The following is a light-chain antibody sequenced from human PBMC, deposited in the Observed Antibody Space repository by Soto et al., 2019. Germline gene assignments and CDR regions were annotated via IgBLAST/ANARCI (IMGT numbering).Light chain of an antibody. V-gene: IGLV2-14*01. CDR1: SSDVGVYNY. CDR3: SSYSSSSTWV. J-gene: IGLJ3*02. Sequence: QSVLTQPASVSGSPGQSITISCTGTSSDVGVYNYVSWYQQHPRKAAKLIIYELSVRPPGVSNRFSGSKSGNTASLTISWLQAEEEADYYCSSYSSSSTWVFGGGTKLHVL. CDR2: ELS.